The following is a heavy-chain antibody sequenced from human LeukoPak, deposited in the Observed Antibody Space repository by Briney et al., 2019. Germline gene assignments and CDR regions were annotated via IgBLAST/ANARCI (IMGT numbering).Heavy chain of an antibody. D-gene: IGHD3-9*01. CDR2: IYFRGNT. Sequence: SETLSLTCTVSGGSVRSGNYFWSWIRQSPGKGLEWIGYIYFRGNTKYSPALESRVTISEDPSKNQFSLRLTSLTAADTAVYYCARVDWWFDIMTGWPAITNNGMDVWGQGTTVIVSS. V-gene: IGHV4-61*01. CDR1: GGSVRSGNYF. J-gene: IGHJ6*02. CDR3: ARVDWWFDIMTGWPAITNNGMDV.